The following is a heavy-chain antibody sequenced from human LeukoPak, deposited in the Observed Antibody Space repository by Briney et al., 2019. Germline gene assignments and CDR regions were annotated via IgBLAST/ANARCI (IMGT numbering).Heavy chain of an antibody. V-gene: IGHV5-51*01. J-gene: IGHJ4*02. CDR1: GYSFTSYW. CDR3: ARGYDFWSGFDLFYFDF. Sequence: GESLKISCKGSGYSFTSYWIGGVRQMPGKGLEWMGIIYPGDSDTRYSPSFQGQVTISADKSISTAYMQWSSLKASDSAMYYCARGYDFWSGFDLFYFDFWGQGTLVTVSS. D-gene: IGHD3-3*01. CDR2: IYPGDSDT.